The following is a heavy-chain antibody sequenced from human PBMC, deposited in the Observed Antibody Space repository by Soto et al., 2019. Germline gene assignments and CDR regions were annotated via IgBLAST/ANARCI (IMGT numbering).Heavy chain of an antibody. D-gene: IGHD6-13*01. CDR2: INPSGGST. CDR1: GYTFTSYY. CDR3: ASALIAAAGYYYYYMDV. V-gene: IGHV1-46*03. J-gene: IGHJ6*03. Sequence: QVQLVQSGAEVKKPGASVKVSCKASGYTFTSYYMHWVRQAPGQGLEWMGIINPSGGSTSYAQKSQGRVTMTRDTSTSTVYMELRSLRSEDTAVYYCASALIAAAGYYYYYMDVWGKGTTVTVSS.